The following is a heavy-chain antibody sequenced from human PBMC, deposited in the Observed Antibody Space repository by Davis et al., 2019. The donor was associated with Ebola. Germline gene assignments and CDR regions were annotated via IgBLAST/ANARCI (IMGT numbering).Heavy chain of an antibody. CDR1: GYSFTSYY. J-gene: IGHJ6*02. V-gene: IGHV5-10-1*01. Sequence: GESLKISCKGSGYSFTSYYISWVRQMPGKGLEWMGKIVPGDSYPNYGPSFQGHVTISADKSINTAYLQWSSLKASDTAVYYCARHESDRGSLAGGIDVYDYYGMDVWGQGTTVTVSS. D-gene: IGHD6-6*01. CDR3: ARHESDRGSLAGGIDVYDYYGMDV. CDR2: IVPGDSYP.